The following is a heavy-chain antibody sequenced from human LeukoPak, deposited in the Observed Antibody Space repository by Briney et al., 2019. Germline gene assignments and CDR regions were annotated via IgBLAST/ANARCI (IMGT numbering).Heavy chain of an antibody. CDR1: GFTFDDYG. Sequence: GGSLRLSCAASGFTFDDYGMSWVRQAPGKGLEWVSGINWNGGSTGYADSVKGRFTISRDNAKNSLYLQMNSLRAEDTALYYCARDSSYQRLSLNAFDIGGQGKMVTVSS. V-gene: IGHV3-20*04. CDR2: INWNGGST. CDR3: ARDSSYQRLSLNAFDI. D-gene: IGHD2-2*01. J-gene: IGHJ3*02.